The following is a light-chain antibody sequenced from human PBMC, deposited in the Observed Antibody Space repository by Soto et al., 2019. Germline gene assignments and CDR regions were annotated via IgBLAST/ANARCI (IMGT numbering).Light chain of an antibody. CDR1: SSNIGSNT. CDR3: ATWDDSLNGHVV. Sequence: QAVVTQPPSASGTPGQRVTISCSGSSSNIGSNTVSWYQQFPGTAPKLLIYSNDQRPSGVPDRFSGSKSGTSASLAIGGLQSEDEAEYYCATWDDSLNGHVVFGGGTKLTVL. V-gene: IGLV1-44*01. J-gene: IGLJ3*02. CDR2: SND.